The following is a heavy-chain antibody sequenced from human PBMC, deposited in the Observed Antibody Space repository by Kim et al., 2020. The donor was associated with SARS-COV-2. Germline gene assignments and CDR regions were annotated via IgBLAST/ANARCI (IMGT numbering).Heavy chain of an antibody. CDR1: GYSFTSYW. D-gene: IGHD3-10*01. CDR2: IYPGDSDT. V-gene: IGHV5-51*01. J-gene: IGHJ3*02. Sequence: ESLKISCKGSGYSFTSYWIGWVRQMPGKGLEWMGIIYPGDSDTRYSPSFQGQVTISADKSISTAYLQWSSLKASDTAMYYCARRWITMVRGYPRGAFDIWGQGRMVTVSS. CDR3: ARRWITMVRGYPRGAFDI.